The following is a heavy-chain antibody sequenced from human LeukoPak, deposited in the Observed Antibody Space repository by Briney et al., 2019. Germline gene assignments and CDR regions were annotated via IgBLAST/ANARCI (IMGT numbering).Heavy chain of an antibody. J-gene: IGHJ4*02. CDR1: GGSISSYY. D-gene: IGHD1-26*01. V-gene: IGHV3-23*01. CDR3: AKGEGWELSSYYFDY. Sequence: ETLSLTCTVSGGSISSYYWSWVRQAPGKGLEWVSAISGSGGSTYYADSVKGRFTISRDNSKNTLYLQMNSLRAEDTAVYYCAKGEGWELSSYYFDYWGQGTLVTVSS. CDR2: ISGSGGST.